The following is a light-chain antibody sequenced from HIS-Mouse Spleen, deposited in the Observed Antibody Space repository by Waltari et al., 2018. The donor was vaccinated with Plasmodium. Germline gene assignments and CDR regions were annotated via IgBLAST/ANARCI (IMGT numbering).Light chain of an antibody. CDR1: ALPKKY. CDR3: YSTDSSGNHRV. Sequence: SYELTQPPSVSVSPGQTARITCSGDALPKKYAYWYQQKSGQAPVLVIYEDSKRPSGIPGRCSGSSAGTRATLTIRGAQVEDEADYYCYSTDSSGNHRVFGGGTKLTVL. J-gene: IGLJ3*02. CDR2: EDS. V-gene: IGLV3-10*01.